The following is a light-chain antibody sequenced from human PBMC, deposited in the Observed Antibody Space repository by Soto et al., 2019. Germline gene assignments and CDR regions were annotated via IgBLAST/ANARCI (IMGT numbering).Light chain of an antibody. CDR2: EVT. Sequence: QSSRPQPPSASGSPGQSVTISCAGSSNNVGSYDYVSWYRQHPGQAPKLLIYEVTKRPSGVPDRFSGSKSGNTASLTVSGLQAEDEADYYCSSFVGVNSYVFGTGTKVTVL. CDR3: SSFVGVNSYV. V-gene: IGLV2-8*01. J-gene: IGLJ1*01. CDR1: SNNVGSYDY.